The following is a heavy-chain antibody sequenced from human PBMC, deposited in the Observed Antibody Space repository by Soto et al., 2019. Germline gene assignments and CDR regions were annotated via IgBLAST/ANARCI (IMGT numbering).Heavy chain of an antibody. CDR1: GGSISSGGYY. Sequence: ETLSLTCTVSGGSISSGGYYWSWIRQAPGKGLEWVANINQDGNEDNLLDSVKGRFTISRDNAKNSLFLQMNSLRVDDTAVYYCARTGDGHHDFLDYWGQGALVTVSS. CDR2: INQDGNED. V-gene: IGHV3-7*01. CDR3: ARTGDGHHDFLDY. J-gene: IGHJ4*02. D-gene: IGHD1-1*01.